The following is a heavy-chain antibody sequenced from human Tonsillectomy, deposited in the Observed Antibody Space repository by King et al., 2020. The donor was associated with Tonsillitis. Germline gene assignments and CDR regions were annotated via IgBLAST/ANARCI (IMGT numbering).Heavy chain of an antibody. Sequence: VQLVESGGGLVQPGGSLGLSCAASGFTFSSYAMSWVRQAPGKGLEWVSAISGSGGSTYYADSVKGRFTISRDNSKNTLYLQMNSLRAEDTAVYYCAKELSDYYYYYYGMDVWGQGTTVTVSS. CDR3: AKELSDYYYYYYGMDV. V-gene: IGHV3-23*04. CDR1: GFTFSSYA. J-gene: IGHJ6*02. CDR2: ISGSGGST. D-gene: IGHD5-12*01.